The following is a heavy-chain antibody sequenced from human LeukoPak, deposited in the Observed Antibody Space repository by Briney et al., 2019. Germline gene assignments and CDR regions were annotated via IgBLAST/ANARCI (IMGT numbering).Heavy chain of an antibody. D-gene: IGHD3-3*01. J-gene: IGHJ4*02. CDR2: ISGSGGST. CDR1: GFTFSSYA. V-gene: IGHV3-23*01. Sequence: GGSLRLSCAASGFTFSSYAMSWVRQAPGKGLEWVSAISGSGGSTHYADSVKGRFTISRDNPKNTLYLQMNSLRAEDTAVYYCAKDNGVCFWDYWGQGTLVNVSS. CDR3: AKDNGVCFWDY.